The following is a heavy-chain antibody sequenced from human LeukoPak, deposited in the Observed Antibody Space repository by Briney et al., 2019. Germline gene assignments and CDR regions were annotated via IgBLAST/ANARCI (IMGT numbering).Heavy chain of an antibody. CDR3: AKDRAHLVLWFGELYY. CDR2: ISYDESNR. Sequence: GRSLRLSCAASGFTFSSYATHWVRQAPGKGLEWVAVISYDESNRYYADSVKSRFTISRDNSKNTMYLQMNSLRAEDTAVYYCAKDRAHLVLWFGELYYWGQGTLVTVSS. D-gene: IGHD3-10*01. J-gene: IGHJ4*02. V-gene: IGHV3-30*04. CDR1: GFTFSSYA.